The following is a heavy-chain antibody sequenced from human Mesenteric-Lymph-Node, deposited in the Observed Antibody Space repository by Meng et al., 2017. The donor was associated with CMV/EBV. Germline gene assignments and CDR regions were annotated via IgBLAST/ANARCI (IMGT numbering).Heavy chain of an antibody. V-gene: IGHV1-69*05. J-gene: IGHJ4*02. CDR2: IISIFGIT. D-gene: IGHD6-6*01. CDR1: GGTFSNYA. Sequence: SVKVSCKASGGTFSNYAFSWVRQAPGQGLEWMGGIISIFGITKIPQKFQGRVTITTDESTSTAYMELSSLRSEDTAVYYCARVGSSSSGDYWGQGTLVTVSS. CDR3: ARVGSSSSGDY.